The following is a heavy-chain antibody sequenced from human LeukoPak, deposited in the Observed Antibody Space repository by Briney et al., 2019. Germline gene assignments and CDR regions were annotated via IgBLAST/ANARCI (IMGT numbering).Heavy chain of an antibody. V-gene: IGHV4-39*07. Sequence: SETLSLTCTVSGVSISSSNSYWGWIRRPPGKGLEWIGSIYYSGNTYYNASLKSQVSISIDTSKNQFSLNLTSVTAADTAVYYCARSPFAWGTFPGGFDFWGQGILVTVSS. CDR1: GVSISSSNSY. D-gene: IGHD3-16*01. CDR3: ARSPFAWGTFPGGFDF. CDR2: IYYSGNT. J-gene: IGHJ4*02.